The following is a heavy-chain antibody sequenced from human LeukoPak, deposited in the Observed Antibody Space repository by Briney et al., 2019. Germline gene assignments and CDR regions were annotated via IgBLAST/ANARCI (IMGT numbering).Heavy chain of an antibody. CDR1: GFTFSHYG. D-gene: IGHD4-11*01. CDR2: IRNDGTDK. CDR3: AKDAQRGFDFSNSLES. V-gene: IGHV3-33*06. Sequence: PGGSLRLSCATSGFTFSHYGMHWVRQAPGKGLEWVAVIRNDGTDKYYGDSVKGRFTISRDNSKNTVYLQMNSLRVEDTAVYYCAKDAQRGFDFSNSLESWGQGTLVTVSS. J-gene: IGHJ4*02.